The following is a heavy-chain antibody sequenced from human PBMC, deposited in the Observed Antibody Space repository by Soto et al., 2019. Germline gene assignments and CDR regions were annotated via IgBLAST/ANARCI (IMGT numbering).Heavy chain of an antibody. J-gene: IGHJ6*02. Sequence: QVQLVQSGAEVKKPGASVKVSCKASGYTFTSYGISWVRQAPGQGLEWMGWISAYNGNTNYAQKFQGRVTMTTDTSPSTAYMELRSLRSDDTAVYYCARGGKYCTNGVCSFSGMDVWGQGTTVTVSS. D-gene: IGHD2-8*01. CDR1: GYTFTSYG. CDR2: ISAYNGNT. V-gene: IGHV1-18*01. CDR3: ARGGKYCTNGVCSFSGMDV.